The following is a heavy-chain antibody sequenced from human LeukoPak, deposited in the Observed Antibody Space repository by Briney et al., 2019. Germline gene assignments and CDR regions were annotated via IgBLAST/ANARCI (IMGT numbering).Heavy chain of an antibody. CDR2: IYHSGSI. Sequence: SETLSITCAVSGYSISSGYYWGWIRQPPGKGLEWIGSIYHSGSIYYNPSLKSRLTISVDTSKNQFSLKLSSVTAADTAVYYCARGRGNWFVPWGQGTLVTVSS. J-gene: IGHJ5*02. CDR1: GYSISSGYY. V-gene: IGHV4-38-2*01. CDR3: ARGRGNWFVP.